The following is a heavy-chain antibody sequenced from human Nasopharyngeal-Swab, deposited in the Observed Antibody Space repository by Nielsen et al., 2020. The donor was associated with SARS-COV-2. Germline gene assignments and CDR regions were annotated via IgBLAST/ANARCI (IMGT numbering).Heavy chain of an antibody. D-gene: IGHD2/OR15-2a*01. J-gene: IGHJ4*02. CDR1: GFTFSPYW. CDR3: ARDEILDY. V-gene: IGHV3-7*01. CDR2: VKQDGTEK. Sequence: GESLKISCAASGFTFSPYWMTWVRQAPGKGLEWVANVKQDGTEKYFVDSVKSRFTISRDNVKNSLYLHMNSLRAEDTAVYYCARDEILDYWGQGTLVTVSS.